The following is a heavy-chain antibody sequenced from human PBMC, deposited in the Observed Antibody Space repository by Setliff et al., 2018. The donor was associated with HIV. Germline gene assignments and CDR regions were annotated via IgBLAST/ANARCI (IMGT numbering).Heavy chain of an antibody. Sequence: SVKVSCKVSGGSFSSYAITWVRQAPGQGLEWLGGITPIFGPVTYAQRFQDRVTITTDESTSAAYLELSSLRSEDTAVYYCARPPRGYSFHYGLDVWGQGTTVTVS. V-gene: IGHV1-69*05. D-gene: IGHD6-25*01. CDR2: ITPIFGPV. J-gene: IGHJ6*02. CDR3: ARPPRGYSFHYGLDV. CDR1: GGSFSSYA.